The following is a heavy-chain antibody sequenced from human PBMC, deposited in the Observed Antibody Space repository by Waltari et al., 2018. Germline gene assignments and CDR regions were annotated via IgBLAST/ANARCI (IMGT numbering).Heavy chain of an antibody. CDR2: IRSKANSYAT. Sequence: EVQLVESGGGLVQPGGSLRLSCAASGFTFSSYAMSWVRQASGKGLEWVGRIRSKANSYATAYAASVKGRFTISRDDSKNTAYLQMNSLKTEDTAVYYCTRRPYSGTKDDYWGQGTLVTVSS. D-gene: IGHD2-21*01. CDR1: GFTFSSYA. CDR3: TRRPYSGTKDDY. J-gene: IGHJ4*02. V-gene: IGHV3-73*01.